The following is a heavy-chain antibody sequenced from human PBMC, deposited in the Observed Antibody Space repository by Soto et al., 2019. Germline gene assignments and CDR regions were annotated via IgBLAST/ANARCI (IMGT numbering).Heavy chain of an antibody. V-gene: IGHV3-23*01. CDR3: ARRSSGWYFDY. CDR2: ISGSGGST. CDR1: GFTFSSYV. Sequence: EVQLLESGGGLVQPGGALRLSCAASGFTFSSYVMSWVRQAPGKGLEWVSAISGSGGSTYYADSVKGRFTISRDNSKNTLYLQMNSLRAEDTAVYYCARRSSGWYFDYWGQGTLVTVSS. D-gene: IGHD6-19*01. J-gene: IGHJ4*02.